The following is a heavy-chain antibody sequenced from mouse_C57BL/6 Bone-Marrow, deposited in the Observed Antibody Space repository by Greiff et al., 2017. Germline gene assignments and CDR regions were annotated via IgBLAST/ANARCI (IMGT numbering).Heavy chain of an antibody. V-gene: IGHV1-54*01. D-gene: IGHD2-4*01. CDR2: IHPGGGVP. Sequence: QVQLQQSGAELVRPGASVKVSCKASGYAFTSYLIEWVKQRPGQGLEWIGMIHPGGGVPNYNEKFKVKATLTADKSSSTAYMQLSSLPSEDSAVYFCARREIYDDYCDAYWGQGTPLTVSA. CDR3: ARREIYDDYCDAY. J-gene: IGHJ2*01. CDR1: GYAFTSYL.